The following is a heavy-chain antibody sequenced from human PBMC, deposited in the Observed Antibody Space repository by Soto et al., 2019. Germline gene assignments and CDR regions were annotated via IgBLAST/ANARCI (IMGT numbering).Heavy chain of an antibody. Sequence: SETLSLTWAVSGVSFSGYYWNWLRQSPGNGLEWIGEINVSGKTKYNPSLKRRVTISVDTSKNQFSLKLSSVTAADTAVYYCERDGNGGNSVAWFDPSGQGTLVTVSS. CDR1: GVSFSGYY. CDR3: ERDGNGGNSVAWFDP. CDR2: INVSGKT. J-gene: IGHJ5*02. D-gene: IGHD2-21*02. V-gene: IGHV4-34*09.